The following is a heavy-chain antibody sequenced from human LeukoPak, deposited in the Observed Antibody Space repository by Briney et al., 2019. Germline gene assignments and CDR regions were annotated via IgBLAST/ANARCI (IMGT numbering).Heavy chain of an antibody. CDR2: IWYDGSNK. CDR1: GFTFSSYG. J-gene: IGHJ5*02. Sequence: GGSLRLSCAASGFTFSSYGMHWVRQAPGKGLEWVAVIWYDGSNKYYADSVKGRFTISRDNSKNTLYLQMNSLRAEDTAVHYCARGVYYDSSGPNWFDPWGQGTLVTVSS. CDR3: ARGVYYDSSGPNWFDP. V-gene: IGHV3-33*01. D-gene: IGHD3-22*01.